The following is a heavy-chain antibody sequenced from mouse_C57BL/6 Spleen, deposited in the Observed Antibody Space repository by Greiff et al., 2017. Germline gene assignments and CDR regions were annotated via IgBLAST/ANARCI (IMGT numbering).Heavy chain of an antibody. J-gene: IGHJ2*01. D-gene: IGHD2-2*01. CDR1: GYTFTSYT. CDR3: ARSPYGYDLFDY. CDR2: INPSSGYT. Sequence: VQLQQSGAELARPGASVKMSCKASGYTFTSYTMHRVKQRPGQGLEWIGYINPSSGYTKSNQKFKDKATLTADKSSSTAYMQLSSLTSEDSAVYYCARSPYGYDLFDYWGQGTTLTVSS. V-gene: IGHV1-4*01.